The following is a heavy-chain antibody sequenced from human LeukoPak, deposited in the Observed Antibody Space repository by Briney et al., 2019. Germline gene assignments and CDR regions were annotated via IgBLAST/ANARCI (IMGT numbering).Heavy chain of an antibody. CDR3: AKPGVFIAAAGTEYYFAY. D-gene: IGHD6-13*01. CDR2: INPSGGST. J-gene: IGHJ4*02. Sequence: GASVKVSCKASGYTFTSYYMHWVRQAPGQGLEWMGIINPSGGSTSYAQKFQGRVTMTRDTSTSTVYMELSSLRSEDTAVYYCAKPGVFIAAAGTEYYFAYWGQGPRVTVSS. V-gene: IGHV1-46*01. CDR1: GYTFTSYY.